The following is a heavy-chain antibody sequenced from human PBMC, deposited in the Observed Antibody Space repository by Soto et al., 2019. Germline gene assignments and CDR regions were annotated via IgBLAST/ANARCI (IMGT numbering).Heavy chain of an antibody. CDR2: ISGGGGYT. CDR3: AKDDAATRTYDAFDI. D-gene: IGHD1-1*01. V-gene: IGHV3-23*01. Sequence: VQLLESGGGLVQPGGSLRLSCAASGFTFSSYAMSWVRQAPGKGLEWVSVISGGGGYTYYADSVKGRFTISRDNSKNTLYLQMNRLRAEDTAVYYCAKDDAATRTYDAFDIWGQGTMVTVSS. CDR1: GFTFSSYA. J-gene: IGHJ3*02.